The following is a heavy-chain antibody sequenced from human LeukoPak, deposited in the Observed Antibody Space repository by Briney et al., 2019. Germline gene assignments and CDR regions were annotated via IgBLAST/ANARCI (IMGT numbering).Heavy chain of an antibody. J-gene: IGHJ6*03. CDR1: GFTFSSYE. V-gene: IGHV3-48*03. Sequence: PGGSLRLSSAASGFTFSSYEMNWVRQAPGKGLEWVSYISSSGSTIYYADSVKGRFTISRDNAKNSLYLQVNSLRAEDTAVYYCARDVKGRRYYYMDVWGNGTTVTVSS. CDR3: ARDVKGRRYYYMDV. CDR2: ISSSGSTI. D-gene: IGHD3-10*01.